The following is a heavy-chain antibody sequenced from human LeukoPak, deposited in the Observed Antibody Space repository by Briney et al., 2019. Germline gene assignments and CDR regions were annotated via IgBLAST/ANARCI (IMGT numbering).Heavy chain of an antibody. J-gene: IGHJ4*02. D-gene: IGHD2-15*01. V-gene: IGHV1-2*02. CDR3: ARGGRDYSGGSCYALFDY. CDR2: INPNSGGT. CDR1: GYTFTGYY. Sequence: ASVKVSCKASGYTFTGYYMHWVRQAPGQGLEWMGWINPNSGGTNYAQKFQGRVTMTRDTSISTAYMELSRLRSDDTAVYYCARGGRDYSGGSCYALFDYWGQGTLVTVSS.